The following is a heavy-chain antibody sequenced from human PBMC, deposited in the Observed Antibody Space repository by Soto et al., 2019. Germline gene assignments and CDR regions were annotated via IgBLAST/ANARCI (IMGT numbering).Heavy chain of an antibody. Sequence: LSLTCAVYGGSFSGYYWSWIRQPPGKGLEWIGEINHSGSTNYNPSLKSRVTISVDTSKSQFSLKLSSVTAADTAVYYCARDQGRAARSGPYYYYYNGMDVWGQGTTVTVSS. CDR1: GGSFSGYY. CDR3: ARDQGRAARSGPYYYYYNGMDV. V-gene: IGHV4-34*01. CDR2: INHSGST. J-gene: IGHJ6*02. D-gene: IGHD6-6*01.